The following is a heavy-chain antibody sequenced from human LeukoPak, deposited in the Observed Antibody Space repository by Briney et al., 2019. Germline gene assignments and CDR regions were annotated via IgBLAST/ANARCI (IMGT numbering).Heavy chain of an antibody. Sequence: PGGTLRLSCAASGFTFSSYAMHWVRQAPGKGLEWVAVISYDGSNKKYADSVKGRFTISRDNSKNTLYLQMNSLRAEDTAVYYCARADGGAFDYWGQGTLVTVSS. CDR1: GFTFSSYA. D-gene: IGHD2-21*01. J-gene: IGHJ4*02. V-gene: IGHV3-30*14. CDR2: ISYDGSNK. CDR3: ARADGGAFDY.